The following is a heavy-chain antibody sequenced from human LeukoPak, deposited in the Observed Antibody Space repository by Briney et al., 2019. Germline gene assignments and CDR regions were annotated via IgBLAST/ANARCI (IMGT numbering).Heavy chain of an antibody. CDR2: INPKSGGT. CDR1: GYTFTVYY. J-gene: IGHJ5*02. CDR3: ARAEHGFDP. V-gene: IGHV1-2*02. Sequence: GASVKVSCKASGYTFTVYYMHWVRQAPGQGLEWMGWINPKSGGTNYAQKFQGRVTMTRDTSIHTAYMELSRLRSDDTAVYYCARAEHGFDPWGPGTLVTVSS. D-gene: IGHD1-26*01.